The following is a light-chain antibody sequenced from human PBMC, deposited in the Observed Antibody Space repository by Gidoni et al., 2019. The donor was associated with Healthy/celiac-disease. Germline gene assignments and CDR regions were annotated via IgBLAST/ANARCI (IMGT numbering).Light chain of an antibody. CDR3: QAWDSVV. V-gene: IGLV3-1*01. J-gene: IGLJ2*01. CDR1: KLGDKY. CDR2: QDS. Sequence: SYDLTQPPSVSVSPGQTASITCSGDKLGDKYACWYQQKPGQSPVLVIYQDSKRPSGITQRFSGSNSGNTATLTISGTQAMDEADYYCQAWDSVVFGGGTKLTVL.